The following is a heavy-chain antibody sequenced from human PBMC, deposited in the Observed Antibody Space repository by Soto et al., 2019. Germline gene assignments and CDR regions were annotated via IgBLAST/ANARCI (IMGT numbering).Heavy chain of an antibody. J-gene: IGHJ4*02. D-gene: IGHD3-22*01. CDR1: GYSFTSYG. CDR3: ARGGYYYDSSGSYFEY. CDR2: ISAYNGNT. Sequence: ASVKVSCKASGYSFTSYGISWVRQAPGQGLEWMGWISAYNGNTNYAQKFQGRVTMTTDTSTSTAYMELRSLRSDDTAVYYCARGGYYYDSSGSYFEYWGQGTLVTVSS. V-gene: IGHV1-18*01.